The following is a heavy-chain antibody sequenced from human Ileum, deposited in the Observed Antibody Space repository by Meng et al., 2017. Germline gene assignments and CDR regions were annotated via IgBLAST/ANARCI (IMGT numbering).Heavy chain of an antibody. V-gene: IGHV3-23*01. CDR1: GFNFSSHA. D-gene: IGHD6-13*01. Sequence: GESLKISCAASGFNFSSHAMNWVRQAPGKGLEWVSGISGSGINTIYADSVRGRFTIARDNSKNTLDLHMNNLRDEDTAIYYCARRLWAAPGTGGPFAFWGQGNPV. J-gene: IGHJ4*02. CDR3: ARRLWAAPGTGGPFAF. CDR2: ISGSGINT.